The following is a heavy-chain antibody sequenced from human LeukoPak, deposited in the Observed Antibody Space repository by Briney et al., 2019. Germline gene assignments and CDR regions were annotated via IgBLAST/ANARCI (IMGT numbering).Heavy chain of an antibody. CDR1: GFIFSSYG. CDR2: VSGSSSTI. J-gene: IGHJ4*02. CDR3: AKSATYRFDY. D-gene: IGHD3-3*01. Sequence: GGSLRLSCATSGFIFSSYGMNWIRQAPGKGLEWLSFVSGSSSTIYYADSVKGRFTISRDNAKNSLYLQMNSLRDEETAVYYCAKSATYRFDYWGEGTLVTVSS. V-gene: IGHV3-48*02.